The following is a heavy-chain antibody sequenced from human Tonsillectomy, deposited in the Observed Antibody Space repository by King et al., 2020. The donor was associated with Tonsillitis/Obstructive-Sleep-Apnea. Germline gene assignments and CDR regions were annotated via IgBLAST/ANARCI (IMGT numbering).Heavy chain of an antibody. V-gene: IGHV3-15*01. J-gene: IGHJ6*03. Sequence: VQLVESGGGLVKPGGSLRLSCAASGFTFSNAWMSWVRQAPGKGLEWVGRIKSKIDDGTTDYAAPVKGRFTISRDDSKNTLYLQIYSLKTEDTAVYYCTAARIQPLRVNYYYYMDVWGKGTTVTVSS. D-gene: IGHD5-18*01. CDR1: GFTFSNAW. CDR3: TAARIQPLRVNYYYYMDV. CDR2: IKSKIDDGTT.